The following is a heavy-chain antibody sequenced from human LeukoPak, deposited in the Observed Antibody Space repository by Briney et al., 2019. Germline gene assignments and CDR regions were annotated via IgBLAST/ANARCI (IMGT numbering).Heavy chain of an antibody. J-gene: IGHJ4*02. CDR1: GFIFSNYG. CDR3: AREGSSRY. CDR2: ISSSSSYI. Sequence: GGSLRLSCAASGFIFSNYGMHWVRQAPGKGLEWVSSISSSSSYIYYADSVKGRFTISRDNAQNSLYPQMNSLRAEDTAVYYCAREGSSRYWGQGTLVTVSS. D-gene: IGHD1-26*01. V-gene: IGHV3-21*01.